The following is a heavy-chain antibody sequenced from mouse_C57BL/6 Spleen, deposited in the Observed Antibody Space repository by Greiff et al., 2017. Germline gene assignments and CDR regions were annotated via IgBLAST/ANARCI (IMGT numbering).Heavy chain of an antibody. CDR3: AGSSGYYYAMEY. CDR2: IYPGDGDT. D-gene: IGHD3-2*02. V-gene: IGHV1-82*01. Sequence: QVQLQQSGPELVKPGASVKISCKASGYAFSSSWMNWVKQRPGKGLEWIGRIYPGDGDTNYNGKFKGKATLTADKSSSTAYMQLSSLTSEDSAVYFCAGSSGYYYAMEYWGQGTSVTVSA. CDR1: GYAFSSSW. J-gene: IGHJ4*01.